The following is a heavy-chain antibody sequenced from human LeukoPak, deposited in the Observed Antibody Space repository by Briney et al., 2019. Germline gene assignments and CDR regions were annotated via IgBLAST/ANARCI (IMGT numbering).Heavy chain of an antibody. D-gene: IGHD5-12*01. CDR2: INHSGST. CDR3: ARGTVRLRKSGSFDY. J-gene: IGHJ4*02. Sequence: SETLSLTCTVSGGSISSYYWSWIRQPPGKGLEWIGEINHSGSTNYNPSLKSRVTISVDTSKNQFSLKLSSVTAADTAVYYCARGTVRLRKSGSFDYWGQGTLVTVSS. V-gene: IGHV4-34*01. CDR1: GGSISSYY.